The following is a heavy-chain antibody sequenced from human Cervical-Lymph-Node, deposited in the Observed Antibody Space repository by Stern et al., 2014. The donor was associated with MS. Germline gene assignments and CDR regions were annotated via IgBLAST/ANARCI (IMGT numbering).Heavy chain of an antibody. J-gene: IGHJ5*02. CDR1: GGSISSSGYY. CDR2: IHDSGST. V-gene: IGHV4-61*02. D-gene: IGHD1-26*01. CDR3: ATTRWDLFTWNWFDP. Sequence: VHLVESGPGLVKPSQTLSLTCTVSGGSISSSGYYWSWIRQPADKGLEWIGRIHDSGSTYYNPSLKSRVTISMDKAKNPFSLKRTSVTAADTAVYYCATTRWDLFTWNWFDPWGQGTLVTVSS.